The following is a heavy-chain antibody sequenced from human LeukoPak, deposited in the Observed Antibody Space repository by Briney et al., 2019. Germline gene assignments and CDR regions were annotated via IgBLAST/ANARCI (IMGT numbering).Heavy chain of an antibody. D-gene: IGHD3-22*01. CDR3: ATGYYDSSGYYHY. V-gene: IGHV1-69*04. J-gene: IGHJ4*02. CDR2: IIPILGIA. CDR1: GGTFSSYA. Sequence: SVKVSCKASGGTFSSYAISWVRQAPGQGLEWMGRIIPILGIANYAQKFQGRVTITADKSTSTAYMELSSLRSEDTAVYYCATGYYDSSGYYHYWGQRTLVTVSS.